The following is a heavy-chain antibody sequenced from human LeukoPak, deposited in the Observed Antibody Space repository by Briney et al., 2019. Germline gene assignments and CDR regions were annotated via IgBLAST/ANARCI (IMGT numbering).Heavy chain of an antibody. CDR3: AKGARGYDSTFDY. V-gene: IGHV3-53*01. CDR1: GFPVGSYY. Sequence: GGSLRLSCEASGFPVGSYYLTWVRQAPGKGLEWVSAIYKGGTTYYADPVKGRFTISRDNSKNTLYLQMNSLRAEDTAVYYCAKGARGYDSTFDYWGQGTLVTVSS. D-gene: IGHD3-22*01. CDR2: IYKGGTT. J-gene: IGHJ4*02.